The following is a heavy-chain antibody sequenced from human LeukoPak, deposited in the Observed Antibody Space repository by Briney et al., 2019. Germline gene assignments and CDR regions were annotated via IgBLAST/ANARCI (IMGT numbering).Heavy chain of an antibody. D-gene: IGHD2-2*01. CDR3: ASSCSSTSCYAEGLGY. CDR1: HYTFPDYY. CDR2: INPNSGGT. V-gene: IGHV1-2*02. Sequence: ASVTVSRKASHYTFPDYYMHGVRQAPGQGLEWMGWINPNSGGTNYAQKFQGRVTMTRDTSISTAYMELSRLRSDDTAVYYCASSCSSTSCYAEGLGYWGQGTLVTVSS. J-gene: IGHJ4*02.